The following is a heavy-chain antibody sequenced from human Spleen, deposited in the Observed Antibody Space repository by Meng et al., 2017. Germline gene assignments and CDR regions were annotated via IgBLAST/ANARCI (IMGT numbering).Heavy chain of an antibody. J-gene: IGHJ4*02. CDR2: SNPNTGGT. V-gene: IGHV1-2*06. CDR3: AREGYNTGWTYFDY. CDR1: GYTFIGHY. D-gene: IGHD6-19*01. Sequence: QVQLVQSWAEVNKTGASVKVSCKASGYTFIGHYIHWVRQAPGQGLEWVGRSNPNTGGTNYAQKFQGRVTMTRDTSVSTAYMELGSLRSDDTAVYYCAREGYNTGWTYFDYWGQGTLVTVSS.